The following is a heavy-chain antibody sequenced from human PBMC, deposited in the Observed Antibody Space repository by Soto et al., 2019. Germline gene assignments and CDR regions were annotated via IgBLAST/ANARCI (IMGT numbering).Heavy chain of an antibody. CDR3: AKAPLNYYGSPSSWFDP. V-gene: IGHV3-23*01. Sequence: GESLKISCAASGFTFSSYAMNWVRQAPGKGLEWVSAISGSGGSTYYADSVKGRFTISRDNSKNTLYLQMNSLRAEDTAVYYCAKAPLNYYGSPSSWFDPWGQGTLVTVSS. CDR1: GFTFSSYA. D-gene: IGHD3-10*01. J-gene: IGHJ5*02. CDR2: ISGSGGST.